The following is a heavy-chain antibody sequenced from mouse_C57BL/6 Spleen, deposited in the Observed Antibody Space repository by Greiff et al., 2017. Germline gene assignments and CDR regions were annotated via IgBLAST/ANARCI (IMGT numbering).Heavy chain of an antibody. J-gene: IGHJ4*01. D-gene: IGHD2-1*01. CDR2: ISSGSSTI. CDR3: AIIYYDYDAMDY. V-gene: IGHV5-17*01. CDR1: GFTFSDYG. Sequence: EVQVVESGGGLVKPGGSLKLSCAASGFTFSDYGMHWVRQAPEKGLEWVAYISSGSSTIYYADTVKGRFTISRDNAKNTLFLQMTSLRSEDTAMYYCAIIYYDYDAMDYWGQGTSVTVSS.